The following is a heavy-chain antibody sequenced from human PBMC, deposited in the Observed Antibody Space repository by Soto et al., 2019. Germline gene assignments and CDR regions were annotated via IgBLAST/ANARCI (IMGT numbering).Heavy chain of an antibody. V-gene: IGHV3-33*01. CDR3: ARGTSLAVTTGMDV. J-gene: IGHJ6*02. CDR2: IWYDGSNK. CDR1: GFTFSSYG. D-gene: IGHD2-2*01. Sequence: GGSLRLSCAASGFTFSSYGMHWVRQAPGKGLEWVAIIWYDGSNKYYADSVKGRFAISRDNSKNTLYLQMNSLRAEDTAVYFCARGTSLAVTTGMDVWGQRATLTVSS.